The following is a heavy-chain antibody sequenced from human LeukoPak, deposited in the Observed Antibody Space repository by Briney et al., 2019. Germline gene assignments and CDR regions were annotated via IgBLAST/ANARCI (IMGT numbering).Heavy chain of an antibody. Sequence: GGSLRLSCAPPGFTFSSFNMNWVRQAPGKGPEWVSYISRSSAYIHYADSVRGRFAISRDNAKSSVYLQMNSLRAEDTAIYYCARVWQDYTNVDYWGQGTLVTVSS. CDR1: GFTFSSFN. D-gene: IGHD4-11*01. V-gene: IGHV3-21*05. CDR3: ARVWQDYTNVDY. CDR2: ISRSSAYI. J-gene: IGHJ4*02.